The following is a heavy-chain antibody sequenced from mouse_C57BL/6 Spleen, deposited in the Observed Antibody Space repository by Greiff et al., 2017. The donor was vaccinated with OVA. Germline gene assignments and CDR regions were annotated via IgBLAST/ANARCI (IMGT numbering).Heavy chain of an antibody. V-gene: IGHV1-7*01. Sequence: VQRVESGAELAKPGASVKLSCKASGYTFTSYWMHWVKQRPGQGLEWIGYINPSSGYTKYNQKFKDKATLTADKSSSTAYMQLSSLTYEDSAVCYCARRGYGSSYVRYFDYWGQGTTLTVSS. CDR3: ARRGYGSSYVRYFDY. J-gene: IGHJ2*01. D-gene: IGHD1-1*01. CDR1: GYTFTSYW. CDR2: INPSSGYT.